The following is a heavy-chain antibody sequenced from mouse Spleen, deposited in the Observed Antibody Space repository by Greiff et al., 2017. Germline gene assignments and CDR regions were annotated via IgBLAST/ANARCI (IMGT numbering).Heavy chain of an antibody. CDR2: IWSGGST. Sequence: VMLVESGPGLVQPSQSLSITCTVSGFSLTSYGVHWVRQSPGKGLEWLGVIWSGGSTDYNAAFISRLSISKDNSKSQVFFKMNSLQADDTAIYYCARKEDGNYAYAMDYWGQGTSVTVSS. D-gene: IGHD2-1*01. CDR1: GFSLTSYG. CDR3: ARKEDGNYAYAMDY. V-gene: IGHV2-2*01. J-gene: IGHJ4*01.